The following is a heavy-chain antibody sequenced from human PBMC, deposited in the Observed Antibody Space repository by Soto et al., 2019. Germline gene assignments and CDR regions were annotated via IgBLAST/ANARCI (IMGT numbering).Heavy chain of an antibody. CDR1: GYTFTSYG. CDR3: ARDRYCSGGSCYFLGESIDY. V-gene: IGHV1-18*01. J-gene: IGHJ4*02. Sequence: ASVKVSCKASGYTFTSYGISWVRQAPGQGLEWMGWISAYNGNTNYAQKLQGRVTMTTDTSTSTAYMELRSLRSDDTAVYYCARDRYCSGGSCYFLGESIDYWGQGTLVTVSS. CDR2: ISAYNGNT. D-gene: IGHD2-15*01.